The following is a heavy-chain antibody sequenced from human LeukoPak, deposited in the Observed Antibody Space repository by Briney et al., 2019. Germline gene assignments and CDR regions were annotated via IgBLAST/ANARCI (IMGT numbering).Heavy chain of an antibody. CDR3: TRDPRHFDS. Sequence: GALRLSCAASGFPFSDSYMTWVRQAPGKGVEWVAYISGSGHDINYSGSVKGRFTISRDNAKNSLYLQMSSLRVEDTAVYYCTRDPRHFDSCGQGTLVTVSS. D-gene: IGHD6-6*01. J-gene: IGHJ5*01. V-gene: IGHV3-11*04. CDR2: ISGSGHDI. CDR1: GFPFSDSY.